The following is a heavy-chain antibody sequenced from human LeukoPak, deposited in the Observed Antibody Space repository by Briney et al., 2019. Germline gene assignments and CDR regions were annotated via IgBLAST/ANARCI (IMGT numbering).Heavy chain of an antibody. V-gene: IGHV3-33*01. J-gene: IGHJ4*02. CDR1: GFTFSSYG. D-gene: IGHD2-21*02. Sequence: PGGSLRLSCAPSGFTFSSYGMHWVRQAPGKGLERGSVIWYEGSKKYYADSVKGRFTISRDNSKNTLYLQMNSLRAEDTAVYYCARDYGGGDWTHAYYFDYWGQGTLVTVSS. CDR2: IWYEGSKK. CDR3: ARDYGGGDWTHAYYFDY.